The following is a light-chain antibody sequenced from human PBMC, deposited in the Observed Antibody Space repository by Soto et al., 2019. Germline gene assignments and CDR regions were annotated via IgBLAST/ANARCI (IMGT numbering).Light chain of an antibody. V-gene: IGKV3-11*01. J-gene: IGKJ1*01. CDR3: QQCYNWPQWT. CDR2: DAS. Sequence: EIVLTQSPGTLSLSPGERVTLSCRASQSVSSNFLAWYQQKPGQAPRLLIYDASNRATGIPARFSGSGSGTDFTLTISSLEPEDFAVYYCQQCYNWPQWTFGQGTKVDIK. CDR1: QSVSSN.